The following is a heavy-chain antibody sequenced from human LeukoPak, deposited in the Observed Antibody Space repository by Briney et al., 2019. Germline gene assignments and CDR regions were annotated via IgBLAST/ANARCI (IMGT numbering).Heavy chain of an antibody. CDR3: ARGYDYVWGRD. D-gene: IGHD3-16*01. CDR2: INHSGST. Sequence: SETLSLTCAVYGGSFSGYYWSWIRQPPGKGLQWIGEINHSGSTNYNPSLKSRVTISVDTSKNQFSLKLSSVTAADTAVYYCARGYDYVWGRDWGQGTLVTVSS. V-gene: IGHV4-34*01. CDR1: GGSFSGYY. J-gene: IGHJ4*02.